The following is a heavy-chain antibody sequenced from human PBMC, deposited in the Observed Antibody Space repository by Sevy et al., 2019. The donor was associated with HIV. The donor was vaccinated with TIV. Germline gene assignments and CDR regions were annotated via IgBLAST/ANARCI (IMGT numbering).Heavy chain of an antibody. V-gene: IGHV3-23*01. J-gene: IGHJ6*02. CDR1: GFTFSSYA. CDR2: ISGGGGST. Sequence: GGSLRLSCAASGFTFSSYAMSWVRQAPGKGLEWVSAISGGGGSTYYADSVKGRFTISRDNAKNRLYLQMNSLRGEDTAVYYCAKDGAYYGSGSYYNEDPYYYYYSGMDVWGQGTTVTVSS. CDR3: AKDGAYYGSGSYYNEDPYYYYYSGMDV. D-gene: IGHD3-10*01.